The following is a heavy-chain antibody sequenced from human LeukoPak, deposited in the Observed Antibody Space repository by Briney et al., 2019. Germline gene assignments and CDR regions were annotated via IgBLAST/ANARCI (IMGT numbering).Heavy chain of an antibody. Sequence: SGTLSLTCTVSGGSLNNYYWTWTRQPAGKGLEWIGRIHTSGITHYDPSLKSRVTLSADTSKSQFSLKLSSVTAADTAVYYCARAPYSSSARYSYYYYYMDVWGKGTTVTVSS. CDR1: GGSLNNYY. J-gene: IGHJ6*03. CDR3: ARAPYSSSARYSYYYYYMDV. D-gene: IGHD6-6*01. V-gene: IGHV4-4*07. CDR2: IHTSGIT.